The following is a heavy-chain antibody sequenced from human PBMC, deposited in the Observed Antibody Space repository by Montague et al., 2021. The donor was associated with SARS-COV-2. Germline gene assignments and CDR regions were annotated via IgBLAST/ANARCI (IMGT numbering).Heavy chain of an antibody. CDR2: IGTAGDT. J-gene: IGHJ3*02. CDR1: GFTFSSYD. V-gene: IGHV3-13*01. D-gene: IGHD3-22*01. CDR3: ARGGFCDSSGWENDAFDI. Sequence: SLRLSCAASGFTFSSYDMHWVRQATGNGLEWVSAIGTAGDTYYPGSVKGRFTISRENAKNSLYLQMNSLRAGDTAVYYCARGGFCDSSGWENDAFDIWGQGTMVTVSS.